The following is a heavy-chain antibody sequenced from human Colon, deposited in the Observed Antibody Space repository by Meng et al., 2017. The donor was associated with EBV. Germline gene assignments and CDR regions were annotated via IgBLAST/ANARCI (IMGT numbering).Heavy chain of an antibody. J-gene: IGHJ4*02. V-gene: IGHV4-39*07. CDR2: IYYTGST. Sequence: LQLPEPGPGLVRPSETLSLTCSVSGDSISGSGDYWGWVRQPPGKGLEWIGNIYYTGSTYYNPSLKSRVTISVDTSKNQFSLKVTSMTAADTAVYYCARDGPLLWGPGTLVTVSS. CDR3: ARDGPLL. CDR1: GDSISGSGDY.